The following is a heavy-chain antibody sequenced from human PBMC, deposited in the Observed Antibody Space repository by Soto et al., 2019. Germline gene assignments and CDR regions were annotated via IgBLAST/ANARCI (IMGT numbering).Heavy chain of an antibody. CDR2: ISSSGSVM. Sequence: EVQLVESGGGLVKPGGSLRLSCAASGFTFSSDSMGWVRQAPGKGLEWVSSISSSGSVMNYADSVKGRCTISRDNAKNALFLQTSSLKDEDTAVYYCARAPPTGTTLDWFDSWGEGTLVTVSS. J-gene: IGHJ5*01. D-gene: IGHD1-7*01. CDR1: GFTFSSDS. V-gene: IGHV3-21*01. CDR3: ARAPPTGTTLDWFDS.